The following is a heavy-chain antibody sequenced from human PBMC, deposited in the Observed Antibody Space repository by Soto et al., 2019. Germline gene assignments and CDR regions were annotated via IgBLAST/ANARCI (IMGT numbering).Heavy chain of an antibody. CDR3: ARGLEYSSSGTNWFDP. CDR1: GGSISSGDYY. D-gene: IGHD6-6*01. CDR2: IYYSGST. Sequence: QVQLQESGPGLVKPSQTLSLTCTVSGGSISSGDYYWSWIRQLPGKGLEWIGYIYYSGSTYYNPSLKSRVTISVDTSKNQFSLKLSSVTAADTAVYYCARGLEYSSSGTNWFDPWGQGTLVTVSS. J-gene: IGHJ5*02. V-gene: IGHV4-30-4*01.